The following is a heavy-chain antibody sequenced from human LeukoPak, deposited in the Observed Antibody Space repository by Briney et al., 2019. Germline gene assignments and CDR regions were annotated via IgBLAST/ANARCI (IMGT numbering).Heavy chain of an antibody. CDR2: INPNSGGT. V-gene: IGHV1-2*02. J-gene: IGHJ4*02. CDR3: ARLSGILSGYYPQTFDY. D-gene: IGHD3-9*01. CDR1: GYTFTGYY. Sequence: ASVMVSCKASGYTFTGYYMHWVRQAPGQGLEWMGWINPNSGGTNYAQKFQGRVTMTRDTSIITAYMVLSRLRSDDTAVYYCARLSGILSGYYPQTFDYWGQGTLVTVPS.